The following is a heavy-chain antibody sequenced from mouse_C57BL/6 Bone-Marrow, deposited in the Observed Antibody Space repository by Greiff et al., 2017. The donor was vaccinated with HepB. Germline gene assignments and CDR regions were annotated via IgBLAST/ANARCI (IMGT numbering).Heavy chain of an antibody. V-gene: IGHV12-3*01. CDR2: ITHSGET. Sequence: VQLQQSGPGLVKPSQSLFLTCSIPGFPITSGYYWFWIRQPPGKPLEWMGYITHSGETFYNPSLQSPISITRDTSKNQFFLQLNSVTTEDTAMYYWAGDSGFHYAMDYWGQGTSVTVTA. J-gene: IGHJ4*01. CDR3: AGDSGFHYAMDY. CDR1: GFPITSGYY.